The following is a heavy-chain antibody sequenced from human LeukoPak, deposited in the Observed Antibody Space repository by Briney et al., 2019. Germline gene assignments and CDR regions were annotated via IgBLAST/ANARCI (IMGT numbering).Heavy chain of an antibody. V-gene: IGHV4-59*01. CDR3: ARNPYGLGSADY. Sequence: SETLSLTCTVSGGSISSYYWSWIRQPPGKGLEWIGYIYYSGGTNYNPSLKSRVTISVDTSKNQFSLKLSSVTAADTAVYYCARNPYGLGSADYWGQGTLVTVSS. J-gene: IGHJ4*02. D-gene: IGHD3-10*01. CDR1: GGSISSYY. CDR2: IYYSGGT.